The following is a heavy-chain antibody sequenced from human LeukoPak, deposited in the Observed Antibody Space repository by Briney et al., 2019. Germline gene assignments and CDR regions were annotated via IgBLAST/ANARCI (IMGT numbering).Heavy chain of an antibody. CDR1: GGSISSSNW. CDR3: ARQTGSGLFILP. D-gene: IGHD3/OR15-3a*01. V-gene: IGHV4-4*02. CDR2: IYHSGST. J-gene: IGHJ4*02. Sequence: SGTLSLTCAVSGGSISSSNWWSWVRQPPGKGLEWIGEIYHSGSTNYNPSLKSQVSISIDTSKNQFSLRLTSVTAADTAVYYCARQTGSGLFILPGGQGTLVTVSS.